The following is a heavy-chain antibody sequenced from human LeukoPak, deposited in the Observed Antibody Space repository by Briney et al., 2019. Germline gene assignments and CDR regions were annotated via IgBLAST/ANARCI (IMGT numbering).Heavy chain of an antibody. J-gene: IGHJ3*02. CDR3: ARDKAASWGSGAFDI. V-gene: IGHV3-23*01. CDR2: ISGSGGST. CDR1: GFTFSSYA. Sequence: GGSLRLSCAASGFTFSSYAMSWVRQAPGKGLEWVSAISGSGGSTYYADSVKGRFTISRDNAKNSLYLQMNSLRAEDTAVYYCARDKAASWGSGAFDIWGQGTMVTVSS. D-gene: IGHD3-10*01.